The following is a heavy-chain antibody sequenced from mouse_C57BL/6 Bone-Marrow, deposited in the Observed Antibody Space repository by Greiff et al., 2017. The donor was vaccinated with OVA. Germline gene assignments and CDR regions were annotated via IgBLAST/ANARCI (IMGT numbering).Heavy chain of an antibody. CDR3: ARSPYDGYYSWFAY. V-gene: IGHV1-50*01. D-gene: IGHD2-3*01. Sequence: QVQLKQPGAELVKPGASVKLSCKASGYTFTSYWMQWVKQRPGQGLEWIGEIDPSDSYTNYNQKFKGKATLTVDTSSSTAYMQLSSLTSEDSAVYYCARSPYDGYYSWFAYWGQGTLVTVSA. CDR1: GYTFTSYW. CDR2: IDPSDSYT. J-gene: IGHJ3*01.